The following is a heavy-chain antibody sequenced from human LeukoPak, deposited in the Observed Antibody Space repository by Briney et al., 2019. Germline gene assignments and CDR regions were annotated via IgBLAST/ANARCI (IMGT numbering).Heavy chain of an antibody. CDR1: GYTFTGYY. V-gene: IGHV1-69*06. D-gene: IGHD2-2*01. Sequence: GASVKVSCKASGYTFTGYYMHWVRQAPGQGLEWIGGIIPNFGTANYAQKFQGRVTITADKSTSTAYIELSSLRSEDTAVYYCATVHCSSTSCYLNWFDPWGQGTLVTVSS. CDR2: IIPNFGTA. J-gene: IGHJ5*02. CDR3: ATVHCSSTSCYLNWFDP.